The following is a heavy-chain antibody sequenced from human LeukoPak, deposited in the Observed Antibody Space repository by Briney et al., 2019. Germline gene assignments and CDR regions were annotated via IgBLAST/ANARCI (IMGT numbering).Heavy chain of an antibody. J-gene: IGHJ4*02. CDR1: GYTFTGYF. Sequence: ASVKVSCKASGYTFTGYFMHWVRQAPGQGLEWMGWINPNSGGTKYVQKFQGRVTMTRDTSITTAYMELSSLRSDDTALYCCTRDGFSGAAFDYWGQGTLVTVSS. CDR3: TRDGFSGAAFDY. CDR2: INPNSGGT. V-gene: IGHV1-2*02. D-gene: IGHD7-27*01.